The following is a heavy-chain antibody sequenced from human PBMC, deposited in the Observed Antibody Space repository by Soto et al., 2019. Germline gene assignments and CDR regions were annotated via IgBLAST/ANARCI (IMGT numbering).Heavy chain of an antibody. J-gene: IGHJ3*02. V-gene: IGHV3-23*01. CDR1: GFICSSYD. Sequence: PGGSLRLSCAVSGFICSSYDMSWVRQAPGKGPEWVSTILVGGSPHYEDSVKGRFTISRDTSKNTVYLQMNSLTAGDTAVYYCAKATATSGGAFEIYGQGAMVTVSS. D-gene: IGHD1-1*01. CDR2: ILVGGSP. CDR3: AKATATSGGAFEI.